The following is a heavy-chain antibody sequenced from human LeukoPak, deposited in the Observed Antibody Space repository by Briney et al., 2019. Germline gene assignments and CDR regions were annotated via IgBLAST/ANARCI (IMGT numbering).Heavy chain of an antibody. V-gene: IGHV4-4*02. J-gene: IGHJ4*02. Sequence: LXXTCAVSXXXXXSXXWWGXVXXPPGXGXXWIGEIYHSGSPNYNPSLKSRVTISVDKSRNHFSLNLSSVTAADTAVYYCARVNINNWHSCDYWGQGTLVTVSS. CDR2: IYHSGSP. CDR1: XXXXXSXXW. CDR3: ARVNINNWHSCDY. D-gene: IGHD1-1*01.